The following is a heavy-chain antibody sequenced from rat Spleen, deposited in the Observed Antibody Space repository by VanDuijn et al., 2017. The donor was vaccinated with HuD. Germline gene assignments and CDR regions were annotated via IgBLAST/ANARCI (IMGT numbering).Heavy chain of an antibody. CDR3: TRNYYSSYMPYYYVMDA. J-gene: IGHJ4*01. CDR1: GFTFNNYW. CDR2: ISFDGGRN. Sequence: EVQLVESGGGLVQPGRSLKLSCVASGFTFNNYWMSWIRQAPTKGLEWVATISFDGGRNFYRDSVKGRFTISRDNAKSTLYLQMNRLRSEDTATYYCTRNYYSSYMPYYYVMDAWGQGASVTVSS. D-gene: IGHD1-2*01. V-gene: IGHV5-31*01.